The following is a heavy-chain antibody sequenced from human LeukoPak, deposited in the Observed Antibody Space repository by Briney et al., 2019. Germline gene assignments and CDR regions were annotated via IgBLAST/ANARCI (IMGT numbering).Heavy chain of an antibody. CDR3: ARGRRWLQFGFDY. V-gene: IGHV4-34*01. Sequence: SETLSLTCAVYGGSFSGYYWSWIRQSPGKGLEWIGEINHSGSTNYNPSLKSRVTISVDTSKNQFSLKLSSVTAADTAVYYCARGRRWLQFGFDYWGQGTLVTVSS. J-gene: IGHJ4*02. CDR2: INHSGST. D-gene: IGHD5-24*01. CDR1: GGSFSGYY.